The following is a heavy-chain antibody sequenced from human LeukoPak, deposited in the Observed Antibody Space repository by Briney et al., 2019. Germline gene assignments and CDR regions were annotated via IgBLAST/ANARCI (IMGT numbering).Heavy chain of an antibody. V-gene: IGHV6-1*01. J-gene: IGHJ2*01. CDR2: TNYRSKGYN. CDR1: GDSVSSNSAA. D-gene: IGHD2-2*01. Sequence: SQTLSLTSALSGDSVSSNSAAWNWTRQSPSRGLEWLGRTNYRSKGYNEYAVSVKSRITIIPDTSKNQFSLQQNSVTPEDTAVYYCSRTRGYLDPWGRGTLVTVSS. CDR3: SRTRGYLDP.